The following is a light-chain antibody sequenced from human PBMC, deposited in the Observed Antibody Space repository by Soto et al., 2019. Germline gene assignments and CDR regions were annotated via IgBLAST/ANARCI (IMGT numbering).Light chain of an antibody. J-gene: IGKJ5*01. CDR1: QSVSNN. V-gene: IGKV3-15*01. CDR2: GAS. CDR3: HQYNARPSKT. Sequence: IMRTQSTAPPSLSPGERAIPSCRASQSVSNNLAWYQQKPGQAPRLLIYGASTRATGIPARFSGGGSGTEFSLTITGLQSEDFAVYYCHQYNARPSKTFGQGTRLEIK.